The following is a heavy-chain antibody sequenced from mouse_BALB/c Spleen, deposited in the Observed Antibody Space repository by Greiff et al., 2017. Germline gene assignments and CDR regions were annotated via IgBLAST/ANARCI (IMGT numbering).Heavy chain of an antibody. Sequence: EVKLMESGGGLVKPGGSLKLSCAASGFTFSSYAMSWVRQTPEKRLEWVASISSGGSTYYPDSVKGRFTISRDNARNILYLQMSSLRSEDTAMYYCARSYGNYADFFAYWGQGTLVTVSA. CDR2: ISSGGST. J-gene: IGHJ3*01. CDR3: ARSYGNYADFFAY. V-gene: IGHV5-6-5*01. D-gene: IGHD2-1*01. CDR1: GFTFSSYA.